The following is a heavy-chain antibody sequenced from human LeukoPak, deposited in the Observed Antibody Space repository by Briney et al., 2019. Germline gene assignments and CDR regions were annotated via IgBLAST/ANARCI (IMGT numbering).Heavy chain of an antibody. CDR2: ISNSGGST. J-gene: IGHJ4*02. CDR3: ASSGSYRFDY. V-gene: IGHV3-23*01. CDR1: GFTSSSYV. Sequence: GGSLRLSCAASGFTSSSYVMSWVRQAPGKGLEWVSSISNSGGSTYYADSVKGRFTISRDNSKNTLYLQMNSLRDEDTAVYYCASSGSYRFDYWGQGTLVTVSS. D-gene: IGHD1-26*01.